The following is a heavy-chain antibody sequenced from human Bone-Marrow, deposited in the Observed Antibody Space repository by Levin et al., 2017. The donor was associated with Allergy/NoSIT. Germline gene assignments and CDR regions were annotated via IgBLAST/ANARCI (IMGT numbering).Heavy chain of an antibody. CDR2: ISGSGSNT. Sequence: GGSLRLSCAASGLIFSNYAMNWVRQAPGKGLEWVSQISGSGSNTHYADSVRGRFTFSRDNSNNTVYLQMNSLRADDTAVYYCAGYYTSGYQSPFDYWGQGTLVTVSS. CDR1: GLIFSNYA. D-gene: IGHD3-22*01. V-gene: IGHV3-23*01. CDR3: AGYYTSGYQSPFDY. J-gene: IGHJ4*02.